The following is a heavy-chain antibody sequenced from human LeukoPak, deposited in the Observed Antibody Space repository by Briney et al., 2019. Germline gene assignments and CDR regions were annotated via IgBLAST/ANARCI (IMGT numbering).Heavy chain of an antibody. CDR3: ARGPYYYDSSRVFDY. V-gene: IGHV1-69*05. CDR2: IIPIFGTA. CDR1: GGTFSSYA. D-gene: IGHD3-22*01. Sequence: SVKVPCKASGGTFSSYAISWVRQVPGQGLEWMGGIIPIFGTANYAQKFQGRVTITTDESTSTAYMELSSLRSEDTAVYYCARGPYYYDSSRVFDYWGQGTLVTVSS. J-gene: IGHJ4*02.